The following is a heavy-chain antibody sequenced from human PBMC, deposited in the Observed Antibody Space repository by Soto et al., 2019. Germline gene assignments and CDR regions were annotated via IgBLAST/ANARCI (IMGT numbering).Heavy chain of an antibody. V-gene: IGHV4-30-4*01. J-gene: IGHJ6*02. D-gene: IGHD5-18*01. CDR1: GGSISSGDYY. CDR3: ARASPVVTDV. CDR2: IYYSGST. Sequence: QVQLQESGPGLVKPSQTLSLTCTVSGGSISSGDYYWSWIRQPPGKGLEWIGYIYYSGSTYYNPPLXSXVXIXXDTSKNQFSLKLSSVTAADTAVYYCARASPVVTDVWGQGTTVTVSS.